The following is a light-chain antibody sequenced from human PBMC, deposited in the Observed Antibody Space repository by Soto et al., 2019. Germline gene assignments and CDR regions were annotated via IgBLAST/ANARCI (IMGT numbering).Light chain of an antibody. CDR1: QRVSSTY. J-gene: IGKJ5*01. CDR2: GTS. V-gene: IGKV3-20*01. CDR3: QQYGSPPIT. Sequence: PGERATLSCRASQRVSSTYLAXYQXHXGXXXRXXXSGTSNRATGTPDRFSGSGSGTDFTLTISRLEPEDFAVYYCQQYGSPPITFGQGTRLEIK.